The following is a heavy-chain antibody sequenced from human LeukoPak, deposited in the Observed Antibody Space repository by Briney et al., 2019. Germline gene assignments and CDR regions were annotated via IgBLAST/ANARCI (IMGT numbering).Heavy chain of an antibody. CDR3: ARHIYYFNY. Sequence: PSETLSLTCTVSGGSISSYYWSWLRQPPGKGLEWIGYIYYSGSTNYNPSLKSRVTISVDTSKNQFSLKLSSVTAADTAVYYCARHIYYFNYWGQGTLVTVSS. CDR1: GGSISSYY. CDR2: IYYSGST. D-gene: IGHD3-9*01. V-gene: IGHV4-59*08. J-gene: IGHJ4*02.